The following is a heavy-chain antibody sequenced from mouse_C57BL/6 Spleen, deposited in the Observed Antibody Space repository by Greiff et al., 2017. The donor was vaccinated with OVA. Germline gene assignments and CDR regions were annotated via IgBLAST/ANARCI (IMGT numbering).Heavy chain of an antibody. J-gene: IGHJ1*03. CDR3: ARANYVGYFDV. CDR1: GYTFTDYN. Sequence: VQLQQSGPELVKPGASVEMSCKASGYTFTDYNMHWVKQSHGKSLEWIGYINPNNGGTSYNQKFKGKATLTVNKSSSTAYMEVRSLTSEDSAVYYCARANYVGYFDVWGTGTTVTVSS. V-gene: IGHV1-22*01. D-gene: IGHD1-1*01. CDR2: INPNNGGT.